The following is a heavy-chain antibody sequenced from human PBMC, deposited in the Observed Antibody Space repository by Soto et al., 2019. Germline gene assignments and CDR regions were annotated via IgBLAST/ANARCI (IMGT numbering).Heavy chain of an antibody. CDR3: ARVRGGGSEYFFDY. V-gene: IGHV1-46*01. J-gene: IGHJ4*02. Sequence: ASVKVSCKASGYTFTRYNVHWVRQAPGQGLEWMAIINPSGGTTYYVQKFEGRVTLTTDTSTSTVYMELSSLRSDDTAVYYCARVRGGGSEYFFDYWGQVTLVTVSS. CDR2: INPSGGTT. D-gene: IGHD2-15*01. CDR1: GYTFTRYN.